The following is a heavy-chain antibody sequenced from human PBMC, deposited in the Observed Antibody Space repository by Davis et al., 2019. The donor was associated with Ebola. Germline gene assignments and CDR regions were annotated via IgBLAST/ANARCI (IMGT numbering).Heavy chain of an antibody. D-gene: IGHD1-26*01. V-gene: IGHV4-59*01. CDR2: IYYSGST. Sequence: SETLSLTCTVSGGSISSYYWSWIRQPPGKGLEWIGYIYYSGSTNYNPSLKSRVTISVDTSKNQSSLKLSSVTAADTAVYYCATLGAMPRYGMDVWGQGTTVTVSS. CDR1: GGSISSYY. J-gene: IGHJ6*02. CDR3: ATLGAMPRYGMDV.